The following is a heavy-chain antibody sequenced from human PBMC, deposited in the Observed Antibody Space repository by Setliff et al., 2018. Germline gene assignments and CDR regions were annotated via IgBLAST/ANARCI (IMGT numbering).Heavy chain of an antibody. Sequence: ASVKVSCKVSGSTDTESSMHWVRQAPGKGLEWMGGFDPEDGERIYAQHFQGRLTMTEDTSTDTAYMELSSLRSEDTAVYYCATGFLRYDILTGYYQRPHYFEYWGQGTLVTVSS. V-gene: IGHV1-24*01. CDR3: ATGFLRYDILTGYYQRPHYFEY. CDR2: FDPEDGER. J-gene: IGHJ4*02. CDR1: GSTDTESS. D-gene: IGHD3-9*01.